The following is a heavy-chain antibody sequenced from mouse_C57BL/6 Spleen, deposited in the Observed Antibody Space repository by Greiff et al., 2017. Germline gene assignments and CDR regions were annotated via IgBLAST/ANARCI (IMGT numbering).Heavy chain of an antibody. CDR1: GYAFSSYW. CDR3: ARYYDSWFAY. J-gene: IGHJ3*01. V-gene: IGHV1-80*01. D-gene: IGHD2-4*01. Sequence: LVEPGASVKISCKASGYAFSSYWMNWVKQRPGKGLEWIGQIYPGDGDTNYNGKFKGKATLTADKSSSTAYMQLSSLTSEDSAVYFCARYYDSWFAYWGQGTLVTVSA. CDR2: IYPGDGDT.